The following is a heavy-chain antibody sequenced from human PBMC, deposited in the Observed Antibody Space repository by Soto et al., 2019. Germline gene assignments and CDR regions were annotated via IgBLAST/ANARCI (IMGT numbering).Heavy chain of an antibody. Sequence: GASVKVSCKASGYTFTSYGITWVRQAPGQGLEWMGWMNPYSGNTVYAQKFQGRVTMTRNTSISTAYMELSSLRSEDTAVYYCAGVNEYSSPMFAFDIWGQGTMVTVSS. D-gene: IGHD6-6*01. CDR1: GYTFTSYG. CDR2: MNPYSGNT. V-gene: IGHV1-8*01. CDR3: AGVNEYSSPMFAFDI. J-gene: IGHJ3*02.